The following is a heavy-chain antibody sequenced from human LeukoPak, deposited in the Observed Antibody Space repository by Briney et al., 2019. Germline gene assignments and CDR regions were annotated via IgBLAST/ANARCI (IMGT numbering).Heavy chain of an antibody. CDR1: GFTFNSHW. CDR3: ARILRLHTPRAFDI. J-gene: IGHJ3*02. Sequence: PGGSLRLSCAASGFTFNSHWMNWLRQAPGKGLEGVANIHEDGSDKYYVDSVKGRFTVSRDNAKNSVYLQMNSLRAEDTAIYYCARILRLHTPRAFDIWGQGTMVTVSS. CDR2: IHEDGSDK. V-gene: IGHV3-7*05. D-gene: IGHD5-24*01.